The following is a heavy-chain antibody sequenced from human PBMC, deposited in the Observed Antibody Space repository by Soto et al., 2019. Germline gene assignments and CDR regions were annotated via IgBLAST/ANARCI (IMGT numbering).Heavy chain of an antibody. CDR1: GCTFSSYW. CDR2: IKEDGSER. V-gene: IGHV3-7*05. CDR3: ARILRSGYSGYFFAY. D-gene: IGHD5-12*01. J-gene: IGHJ4*02. Sequence: PGGSLRLSCAASGCTFSSYWMSRVRQTPGKGLEWVANIKEDGSERYYVDSVNGRFTISRDNAKNSLYLQMNSLRAEDTAVYYCARILRSGYSGYFFAYWGQGILVTVSS.